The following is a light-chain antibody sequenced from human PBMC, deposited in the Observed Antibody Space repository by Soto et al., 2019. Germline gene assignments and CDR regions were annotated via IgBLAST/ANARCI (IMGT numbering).Light chain of an antibody. CDR1: SSDVGGYDL. CDR3: CSYESSITYV. CDR2: DVN. V-gene: IGLV2-23*02. Sequence: QSVLTQPASVSGSPGQSITISCTGTSSDVGGYDLVSWYQQHPGGAPNLLIYDVNQRPSGVSSRFSASKSGNTASLTISGLQAEDEADYYCCSYESSITYVFGTGTKLTVL. J-gene: IGLJ1*01.